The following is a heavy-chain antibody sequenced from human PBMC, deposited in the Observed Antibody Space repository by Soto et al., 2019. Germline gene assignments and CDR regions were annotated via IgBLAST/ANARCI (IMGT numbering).Heavy chain of an antibody. CDR1: GASITSYY. D-gene: IGHD4-17*01. V-gene: IGHV4-4*07. Sequence: QVELQESGPGLVKPSETLSLTCSVSGASITSYYWSWIRQSAGEGLQWIGRVYARGATNYNPSLKSRVTISGDTSKNQFSLKLTSVTAADTAVYYCARSSGDDFFYSGIDVWGHGTTVTVSS. J-gene: IGHJ6*02. CDR3: ARSSGDDFFYSGIDV. CDR2: VYARGAT.